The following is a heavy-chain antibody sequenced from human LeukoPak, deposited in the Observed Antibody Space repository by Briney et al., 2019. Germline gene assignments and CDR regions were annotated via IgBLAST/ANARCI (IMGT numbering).Heavy chain of an antibody. CDR1: GGSISSSSYY. CDR3: ARVLIWFGQLQNWFDP. V-gene: IGHV4-39*07. D-gene: IGHD3-10*01. Sequence: PSETLSLTCTVSGGSISSSSYYWGWIRQPPGKGLEWIGSIYYSGSTYYNLSLKSRVTISVDTSKNQFSLKLSSVTAADTAVYYCARVLIWFGQLQNWFDPWGPGTLVTVSS. CDR2: IYYSGST. J-gene: IGHJ5*02.